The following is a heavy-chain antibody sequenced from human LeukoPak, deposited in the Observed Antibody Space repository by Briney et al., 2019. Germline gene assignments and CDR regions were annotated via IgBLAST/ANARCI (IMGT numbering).Heavy chain of an antibody. D-gene: IGHD3-22*01. V-gene: IGHV4-59*01. CDR2: IYYSGST. Sequence: PSETLSLTCTVSGGSISSCYWSWIRQPPGKGLEWIGYIYYSGSTNYNPSLKSRVTISVDTSKNQFSLKLSSVTAADTAVYYCAREGGGYYYDSSGIGVGLDYWGQGTLVTVSS. CDR3: AREGGGYYYDSSGIGVGLDY. J-gene: IGHJ4*02. CDR1: GGSISSCY.